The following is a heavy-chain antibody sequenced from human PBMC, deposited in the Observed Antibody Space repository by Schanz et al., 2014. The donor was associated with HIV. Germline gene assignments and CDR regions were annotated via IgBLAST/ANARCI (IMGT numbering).Heavy chain of an antibody. Sequence: QVQLAESGGGVVQPGRSLRLSCVASGFTFNNYGMHRVRQAPGKGLGGVAVITYDGTKKNYADSMKGRFSISRDNSKNTVYLQMKSLRSNDTAVYYCAKDRNYYDDRYIGKGNYYYYYGMDVWGQGTTVTVSS. V-gene: IGHV3-30*18. D-gene: IGHD3-22*01. CDR2: ITYDGTKK. J-gene: IGHJ6*02. CDR1: GFTFNNYG. CDR3: AKDRNYYDDRYIGKGNYYYYYGMDV.